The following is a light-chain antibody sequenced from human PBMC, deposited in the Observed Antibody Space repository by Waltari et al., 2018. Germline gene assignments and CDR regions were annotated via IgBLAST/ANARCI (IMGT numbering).Light chain of an antibody. Sequence: QSALTQPASVSGSPGQSITISCPGPRGEIGRYNLLSWFQQHPGKAPKLMIYEDNKRPSGVSNRFSGSKSGNTASLTISGLQAEDEADYYCCSYAGSDIYVLFGGGTKLTVL. CDR2: EDN. CDR1: RGEIGRYNL. V-gene: IGLV2-23*01. CDR3: CSYAGSDIYVL. J-gene: IGLJ2*01.